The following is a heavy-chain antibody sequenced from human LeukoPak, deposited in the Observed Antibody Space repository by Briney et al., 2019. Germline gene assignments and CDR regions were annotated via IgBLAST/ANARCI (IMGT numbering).Heavy chain of an antibody. Sequence: SVKVSCKASGGTFSSYAISWVRQAPGQGLERMGGIIPIFGTANYAQKFQGRVTITADESTSTAYMELSSLRSEDTAVYYCASHPYCSSTSCRGAGFDYWGQGTLVTVSS. CDR2: IIPIFGTA. CDR1: GGTFSSYA. D-gene: IGHD2-2*01. V-gene: IGHV1-69*01. J-gene: IGHJ4*02. CDR3: ASHPYCSSTSCRGAGFDY.